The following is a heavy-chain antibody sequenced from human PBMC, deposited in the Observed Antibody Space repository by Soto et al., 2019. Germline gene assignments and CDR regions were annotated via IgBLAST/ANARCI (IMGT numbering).Heavy chain of an antibody. CDR3: ARDGDSSGHYSQFDY. D-gene: IGHD3-22*01. CDR1: GFTFSSYG. V-gene: IGHV3-33*01. Sequence: QVQVEESGGGVVQAGRSLRLSCAASGFTFSSYGMHWVRQAPGKGLEWVAVMWSDGSNKYYADSVKGRFTISRDNSKNTPYLQMNSLRAEDTAVYYCARDGDSSGHYSQFDYWGQGTLVTVPS. J-gene: IGHJ4*02. CDR2: MWSDGSNK.